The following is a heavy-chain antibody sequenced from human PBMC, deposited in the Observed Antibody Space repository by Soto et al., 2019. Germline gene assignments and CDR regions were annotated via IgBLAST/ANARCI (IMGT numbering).Heavy chain of an antibody. J-gene: IGHJ6*02. D-gene: IGHD7-27*01. CDR1: GYTFTGYY. Sequence: ASVKVSCKASGYTFTGYYMHWVRQAPGQGLEWMGWINPNSGGTDYAQKFQGRVTMTRDTSISTAYMELSRLRSDDTAVYYCASAVGSLGFGGLRSCSYDVDVWGQGTRVTVSS. CDR2: INPNSGGT. CDR3: ASAVGSLGFGGLRSCSYDVDV. V-gene: IGHV1-2*02.